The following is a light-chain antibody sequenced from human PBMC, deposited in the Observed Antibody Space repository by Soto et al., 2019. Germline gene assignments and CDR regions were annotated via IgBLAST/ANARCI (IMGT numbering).Light chain of an antibody. CDR1: QGIRNF. Sequence: DIPMTQSPTSLSPSVGDRVTITCRASQGIRNFVAWYQQKPGKAPKLLIYAASTLQSGVPSRFSGSGSGTDFTLTINSLQPEDVATYSCQKYSSVPVFGPGTKVEIK. CDR2: AAS. V-gene: IGKV1-27*01. J-gene: IGKJ3*01. CDR3: QKYSSVPV.